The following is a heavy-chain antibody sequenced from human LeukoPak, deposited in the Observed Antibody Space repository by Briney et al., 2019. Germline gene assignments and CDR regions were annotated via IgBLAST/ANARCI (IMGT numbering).Heavy chain of an antibody. D-gene: IGHD2-15*01. CDR1: GYTFTSYY. J-gene: IGHJ1*01. CDR3: AREIPGTEYCSGGSCYSTHFQH. V-gene: IGHV1-46*01. Sequence: GASVKVSCKASGYTFTSYYMHWVRQAPGQGLEWMGIINPSGGSTSYAQKFQGRVTMTRDMSTSTVYMELSSLRSEDTAVYYCAREIPGTEYCSGGSCYSTHFQHWGQGTLVTVSS. CDR2: INPSGGST.